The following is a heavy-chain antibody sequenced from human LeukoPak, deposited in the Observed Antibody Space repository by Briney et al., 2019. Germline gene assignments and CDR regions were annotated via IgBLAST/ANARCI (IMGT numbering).Heavy chain of an antibody. V-gene: IGHV1-18*01. D-gene: IGHD6-19*01. CDR1: GYTFTSYG. J-gene: IGHJ3*02. Sequence: ASVKVSCKASGYTFTSYGINWVRQAPGQGLEWMGWINPSNGNRNYAQRLQGRVTMTTDTSTSTAYMELRSLRSDDTAMYYCARDLRPVADPYRDAFDIWGQGTMVTLSS. CDR2: INPSNGNR. CDR3: ARDLRPVADPYRDAFDI.